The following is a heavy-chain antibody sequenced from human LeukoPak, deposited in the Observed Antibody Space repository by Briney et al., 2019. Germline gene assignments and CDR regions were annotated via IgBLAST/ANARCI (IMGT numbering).Heavy chain of an antibody. V-gene: IGHV4-4*07. CDR1: GGSISSYY. CDR3: ARDRGVTVPGRRLDY. Sequence: SETLSLTCTVSGGSISSYYWSWIRQPAGKGLEWIGRISTSGSTNYNPSLKSRVTISVDNSNNQFSLRLSSATAADTAVYYCARDRGVTVPGRRLDYWGQGTLVIVSS. J-gene: IGHJ4*02. D-gene: IGHD6-19*01. CDR2: ISTSGST.